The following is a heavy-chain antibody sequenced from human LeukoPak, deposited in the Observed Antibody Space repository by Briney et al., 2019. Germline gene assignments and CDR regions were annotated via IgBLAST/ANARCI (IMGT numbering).Heavy chain of an antibody. CDR2: ISYDGSNK. CDR3: ARAGIAAAATAFDI. CDR1: GFTFSSYG. D-gene: IGHD6-13*01. Sequence: GRSLRLSCAASGFTFSSYGMHWVRQAPGKGLEWVAVISYDGSNKYYADSVKGRFTISRDNSKNTLYLQMNSLRAEDTAVYYCARAGIAAAATAFDIWGQGTMVTVSS. V-gene: IGHV3-30*03. J-gene: IGHJ3*02.